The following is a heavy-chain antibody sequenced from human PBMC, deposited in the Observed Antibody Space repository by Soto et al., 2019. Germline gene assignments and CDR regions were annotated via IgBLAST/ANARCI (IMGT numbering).Heavy chain of an antibody. CDR1: GDSISTYY. CDR3: ARAEPVTTYNLVYYYYGMDV. D-gene: IGHD4-4*01. CDR2: IFYSGGT. V-gene: IGHV4-59*01. J-gene: IGHJ6*02. Sequence: PSETLSLTCTVSGDSISTYYWSWIRQPPGKGLQWIGYIFYSGGTAYNPSLESRVTISLDMSKKQFFLKLSSVTAADTAVYYCARAEPVTTYNLVYYYYGMDVWGQGTTVTVS.